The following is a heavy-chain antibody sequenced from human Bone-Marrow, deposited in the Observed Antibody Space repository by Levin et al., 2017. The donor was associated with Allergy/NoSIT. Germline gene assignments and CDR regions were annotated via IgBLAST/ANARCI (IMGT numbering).Heavy chain of an antibody. J-gene: IGHJ4*02. CDR3: ARDLDGHTGWYRAYYLDY. CDR2: INPDSGDT. D-gene: IGHD6-19*01. CDR1: GYTFIGYY. V-gene: IGHV1-2*02. Sequence: PGGSLRLSCKASGYTFIGYYMHWVRQAPGQGLEWMGWINPDSGDTKYAQKFQGRVTMTRGTSISTAYMELSRLRSDDTAVYYCARDLDGHTGWYRAYYLDYWGQGTLITVSS.